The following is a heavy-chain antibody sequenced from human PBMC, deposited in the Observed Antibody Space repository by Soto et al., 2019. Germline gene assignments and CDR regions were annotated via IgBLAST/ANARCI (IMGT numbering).Heavy chain of an antibody. Sequence: GSLRLSCAASGFTFSSYWMHWVRQAPGKGLVWVSRINSDGSSTSYADSVKGRFTISRDNAKNTLYLQMNSLRAEDTAVYYCARDFGYYDSSGYYSHYYYYGMDVWGQGTTVTVPS. CDR2: INSDGSST. J-gene: IGHJ6*02. CDR3: ARDFGYYDSSGYYSHYYYYGMDV. D-gene: IGHD3-22*01. V-gene: IGHV3-74*01. CDR1: GFTFSSYW.